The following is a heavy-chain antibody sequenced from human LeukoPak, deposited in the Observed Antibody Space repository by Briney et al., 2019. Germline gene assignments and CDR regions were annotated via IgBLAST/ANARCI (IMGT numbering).Heavy chain of an antibody. Sequence: GASVKVSCKASGYTFTGYYMHWVRQAPGQGLEWMGWINPNSGGTNYAQKFQGWVTMTTDTSTSTAYMELRSLRSDDTAVYYCARDKWEPEKYYDILTGYYNYYYGMDVWGQGTTVIVSS. V-gene: IGHV1-2*04. CDR3: ARDKWEPEKYYDILTGYYNYYYGMDV. J-gene: IGHJ6*02. CDR2: INPNSGGT. CDR1: GYTFTGYY. D-gene: IGHD3-9*01.